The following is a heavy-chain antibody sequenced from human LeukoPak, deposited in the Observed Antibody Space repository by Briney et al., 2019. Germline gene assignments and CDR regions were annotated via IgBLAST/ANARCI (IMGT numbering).Heavy chain of an antibody. CDR3: AREGASGYEPLDY. Sequence: GASVKVSCKASGYTFTSNYMHWVRQAPGQGLEWMGIINPSGGSTSYAQKFQGRVTMTRDTSTSTVYMDLSSLRSEDTAVYYCAREGASGYEPLDYWGQGTLVTVSS. D-gene: IGHD5-12*01. V-gene: IGHV1-46*01. CDR1: GYTFTSNY. J-gene: IGHJ4*02. CDR2: INPSGGST.